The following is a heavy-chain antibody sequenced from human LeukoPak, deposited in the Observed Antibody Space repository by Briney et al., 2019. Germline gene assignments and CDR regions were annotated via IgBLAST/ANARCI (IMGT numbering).Heavy chain of an antibody. D-gene: IGHD2-2*01. V-gene: IGHV3-7*03. J-gene: IGHJ3*02. CDR3: ARGPVVPAAIGAFDI. CDR1: GFTFSTFW. Sequence: GGSLRLSCEASGFTFSTFWMTWVRQAPGKGLEWVANIKQDGSERNYVDSVKGRFTISRDNAKNSLYLQMNSLRAEDTAVYYCARGPVVPAAIGAFDIWGEGTMVTVSS. CDR2: IKQDGSER.